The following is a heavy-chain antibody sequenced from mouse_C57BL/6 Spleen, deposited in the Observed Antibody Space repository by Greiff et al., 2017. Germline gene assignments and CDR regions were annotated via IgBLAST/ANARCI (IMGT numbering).Heavy chain of an antibody. Sequence: EVKLVESGGGLVKPGGSLKLSCAASGFPFSDYGMHWVRQAPEKGLEWVAYISSGSSTIYYADTVKGRFTSSRDNPKKTLFLQMTSLRSEDTAMYYCAREDYGSTLDYWGQGTTLTVSS. CDR2: ISSGSSTI. CDR1: GFPFSDYG. V-gene: IGHV5-17*01. D-gene: IGHD1-1*01. J-gene: IGHJ2*01. CDR3: AREDYGSTLDY.